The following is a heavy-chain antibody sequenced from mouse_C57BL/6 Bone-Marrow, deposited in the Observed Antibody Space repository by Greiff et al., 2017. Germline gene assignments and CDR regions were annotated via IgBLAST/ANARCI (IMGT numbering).Heavy chain of an antibody. Sequence: EVQLQQSGAELVRPGASVKLSCTASGFNIKDDYMHWVKQRPEQGLEWIGWIDPANGDTEYASKFQGKATITADTSSNTAYLQLSSLTSEDTAVYYCTTTVYYYGSSYGSFAYWGQGTLVTVSA. D-gene: IGHD1-1*01. V-gene: IGHV14-4*01. CDR3: TTTVYYYGSSYGSFAY. CDR2: IDPANGDT. CDR1: GFNIKDDY. J-gene: IGHJ3*01.